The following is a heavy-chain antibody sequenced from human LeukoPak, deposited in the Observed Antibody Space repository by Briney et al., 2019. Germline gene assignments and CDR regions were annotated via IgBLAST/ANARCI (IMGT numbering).Heavy chain of an antibody. Sequence: SETLSLTCAVYGGSFSGYYWSWVRQPPGKGVEWIGEINHSGSTNYNPSLKRRVTISVDTSKNHFSLKLSSVTAADTALYYCARAYSSSWYWNWFDPWGQGTLVTVSS. D-gene: IGHD6-13*01. CDR2: INHSGST. CDR1: GGSFSGYY. CDR3: ARAYSSSWYWNWFDP. V-gene: IGHV4-34*01. J-gene: IGHJ5*02.